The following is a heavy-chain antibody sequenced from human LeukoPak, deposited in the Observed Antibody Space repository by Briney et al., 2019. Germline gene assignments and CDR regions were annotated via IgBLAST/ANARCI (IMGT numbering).Heavy chain of an antibody. Sequence: SETLSLTCTVSGGSISSYYWSWIRQPPGKGLEWIGYIYYSGSTNYNPSLKSRVTISVDTSKNQFSLKLSSVTAADTAVYYCARGRDYGDSRGLNKYYFDYWGQGTLVTVSS. CDR3: ARGRDYGDSRGLNKYYFDY. V-gene: IGHV4-59*12. CDR2: IYYSGST. J-gene: IGHJ4*02. D-gene: IGHD4-17*01. CDR1: GGSISSYY.